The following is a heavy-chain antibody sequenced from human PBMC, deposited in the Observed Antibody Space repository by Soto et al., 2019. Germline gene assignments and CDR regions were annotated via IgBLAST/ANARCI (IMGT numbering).Heavy chain of an antibody. V-gene: IGHV3-73*02. D-gene: IGHD3-10*01. Sequence: EVQLVESGGGLVQPGGSLKLSCTASVFNLSGSSMHWVRQASGKGLEWVGRIRSKANNYATAYGASVEGRFTISRDDSNNTVYLQSNNLRTEDTAVYYCTRRIYYSETWYVEYWGQGTLVSVSS. J-gene: IGHJ4*02. CDR2: IRSKANNYAT. CDR3: TRRIYYSETWYVEY. CDR1: VFNLSGSS.